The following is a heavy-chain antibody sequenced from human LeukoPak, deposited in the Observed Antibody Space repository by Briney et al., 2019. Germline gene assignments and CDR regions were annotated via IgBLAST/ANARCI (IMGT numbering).Heavy chain of an antibody. J-gene: IGHJ5*02. CDR2: IKSKTDGGTT. CDR3: AKVRERQQLVPSWFDP. V-gene: IGHV3-15*01. D-gene: IGHD6-13*01. Sequence: GGSLRLSCAASGFTFSHAWMSWVRQAPGKGLEWVGRIKSKTDGGTTDYAAPVKGRFTISRDDSKTTLYLQMNSLRAEDTAVYYCAKVRERQQLVPSWFDPWGQGTLVTVSS. CDR1: GFTFSHAW.